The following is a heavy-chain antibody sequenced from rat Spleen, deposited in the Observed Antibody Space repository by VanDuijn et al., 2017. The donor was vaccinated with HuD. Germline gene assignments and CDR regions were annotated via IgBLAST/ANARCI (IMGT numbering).Heavy chain of an antibody. D-gene: IGHD4-3*01. Sequence: EVQLVESGGGLVQPGRSLKLSCAASGFTFSSFPMAWVRQAPKKGLEWVASISTGGGNTYYRDSVKGRFTISRDNAKSTLYLQMDSLRSEDTATYYCASPFGVRDYWGQGVMVTVSS. CDR1: GFTFSSFP. CDR3: ASPFGVRDY. CDR2: ISTGGGNT. J-gene: IGHJ2*01. V-gene: IGHV5-25*01.